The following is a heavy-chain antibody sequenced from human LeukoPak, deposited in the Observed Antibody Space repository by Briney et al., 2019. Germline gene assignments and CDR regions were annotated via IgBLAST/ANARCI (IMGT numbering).Heavy chain of an antibody. CDR1: GFASSSYG. V-gene: IGHV3-74*01. Sequence: PGGSLRLSCACSGFASSSYGMSWVRQAPGKGLVWVSRINPGGSSTAYADSVKGRFTISRDNAKNTLYLQMNSLRADDTAVYYCARSNQADDYWGQGTLVTVSS. D-gene: IGHD4-11*01. J-gene: IGHJ4*02. CDR3: ARSNQADDY. CDR2: INPGGSST.